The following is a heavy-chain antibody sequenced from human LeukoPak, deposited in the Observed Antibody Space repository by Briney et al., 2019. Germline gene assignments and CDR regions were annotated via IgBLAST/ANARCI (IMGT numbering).Heavy chain of an antibody. CDR3: TTPAAGPRAEYSQY. CDR2: ISSSGSTI. J-gene: IGHJ1*01. D-gene: IGHD6-13*01. V-gene: IGHV3-11*04. CDR1: GFTFSDYY. Sequence: KAGGSLRLSCAASGFTFSDYYMSWIRQAPGKGLEWVSYISSSGSTIYYADSVKGRFTISRDNAKNSLYLQMNSLAVEDTAVYYCTTPAAGPRAEYSQYWGQGTLVTVSP.